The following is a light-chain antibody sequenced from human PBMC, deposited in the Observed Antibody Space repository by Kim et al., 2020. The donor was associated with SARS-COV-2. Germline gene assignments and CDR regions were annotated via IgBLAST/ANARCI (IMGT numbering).Light chain of an antibody. Sequence: DIQMTQSPSSLSASVGDRVTITCRASQSISSYLNWYQQKPGKAPKLLIYGASSLQSGVPSRFSGSGSGTDFTLNISSLQPEDFATYYCQQSYSTPLTFRGGAKVDIK. CDR3: QQSYSTPLT. CDR2: GAS. V-gene: IGKV1-39*01. CDR1: QSISSY. J-gene: IGKJ4*01.